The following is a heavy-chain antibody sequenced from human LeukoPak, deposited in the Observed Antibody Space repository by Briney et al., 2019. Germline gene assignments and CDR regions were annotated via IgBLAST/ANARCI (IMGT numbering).Heavy chain of an antibody. CDR1: GGSISSGGYY. CDR2: IYHSGST. Sequence: PSETLSLTCTVSGGSISSGGYYWSWIRQPPGKGLEWIGYIYHSGSTYYNPSLKSRVTISVDRSKNQFSLKLSSVTAADTAVYYCARVPKGAAAGYFDYWGQGTLVTVSS. D-gene: IGHD6-13*01. V-gene: IGHV4-30-2*01. J-gene: IGHJ4*02. CDR3: ARVPKGAAAGYFDY.